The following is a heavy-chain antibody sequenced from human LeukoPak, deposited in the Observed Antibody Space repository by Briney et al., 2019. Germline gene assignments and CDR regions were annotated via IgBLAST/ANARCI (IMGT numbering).Heavy chain of an antibody. CDR3: ARGHLMVRGVANWFDP. J-gene: IGHJ5*02. CDR1: GGSISSYY. CDR2: IYYSGST. V-gene: IGHV4-59*01. D-gene: IGHD3-10*01. Sequence: KYSETLSLTCTVSGGSISSYYWSWIRQPPGKGLEWIGYIYYSGSTNYNPSLKSRVTISVDTSKNQFSLKLSSVTAADTAVYYCARGHLMVRGVANWFDPWGQGTLVTVSS.